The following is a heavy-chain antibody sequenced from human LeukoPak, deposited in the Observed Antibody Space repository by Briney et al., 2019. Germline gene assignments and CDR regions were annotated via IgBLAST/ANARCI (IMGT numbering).Heavy chain of an antibody. D-gene: IGHD6-19*01. CDR1: GYSFTSYW. J-gene: IGHJ4*02. CDR2: TYLGDSET. Sequence: GESLKISCKGSGYSFTSYWIGWVRQMPGKGLEWMGITYLGDSETRYSPSFQGQVTISADKSINTAYLQWSSLKASDTAIYYCVRHSPSTSGWPFDYWGQGTLVTVSS. V-gene: IGHV5-51*01. CDR3: VRHSPSTSGWPFDY.